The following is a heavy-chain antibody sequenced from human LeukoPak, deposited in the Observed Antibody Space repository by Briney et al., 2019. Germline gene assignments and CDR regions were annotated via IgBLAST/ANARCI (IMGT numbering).Heavy chain of an antibody. CDR2: IIPIFGTA. CDR1: GGTFSSYA. CDR3: ACRLSVNWFDP. J-gene: IGHJ5*02. Sequence: GASVKVSCTASGGTFSSYAISWVRQAPGQGLEWMGGIIPIFGTANYAQKFQGRVTITADESTSTAYMELSSLRSEDTAVYYCACRLSVNWFDPWGQGTLVTASS. D-gene: IGHD2-21*02. V-gene: IGHV1-69*13.